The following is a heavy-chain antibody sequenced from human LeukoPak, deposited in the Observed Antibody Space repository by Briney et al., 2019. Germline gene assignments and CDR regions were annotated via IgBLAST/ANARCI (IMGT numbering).Heavy chain of an antibody. CDR2: INPNSGGT. Sequence: ASVKVSCKASGYTFTGYYMHWVRQAPGQGLEWMGWINPNSGGTNYAQKFQGRVTMTRDTSISTAYMELSRLRSDDTAVYYCARDLGWFGEFDNRFDPWGQGTLVTVSS. CDR3: ARDLGWFGEFDNRFDP. D-gene: IGHD3-10*01. V-gene: IGHV1-2*02. J-gene: IGHJ5*02. CDR1: GYTFTGYY.